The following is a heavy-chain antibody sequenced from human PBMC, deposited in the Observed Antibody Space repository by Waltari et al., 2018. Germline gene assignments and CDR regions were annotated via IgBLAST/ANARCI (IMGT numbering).Heavy chain of an antibody. CDR2: IIPIFGTA. V-gene: IGHV1-69*13. J-gene: IGHJ5*02. Sequence: QVQLVQSGAEVKKPGSSVKVSCKASGGTFSSYAISWVRQAPGQGLEWMGGIIPIFGTANYAQKFQGRVTITADESTSTAYMELSSLRSEDMAVYYCARDLRQWLVPRYNWFDPWGQGTLVTVSS. D-gene: IGHD6-19*01. CDR1: GGTFSSYA. CDR3: ARDLRQWLVPRYNWFDP.